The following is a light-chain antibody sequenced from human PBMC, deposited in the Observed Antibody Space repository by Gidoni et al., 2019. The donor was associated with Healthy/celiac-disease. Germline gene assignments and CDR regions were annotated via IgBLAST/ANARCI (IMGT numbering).Light chain of an antibody. Sequence: IVMTQSPLSLPVTPGEPASISCRSSQSLLHSNGYNYLDWYLQKPGQSPQLLIYLGSNRASGVPDRFSGSGSGTDFTLKISRVEAEDVGVYYCMQALQTPKTVGGGTKVEIK. CDR3: MQALQTPKT. CDR1: QSLLHSNGYNY. J-gene: IGKJ4*01. V-gene: IGKV2-28*01. CDR2: LGS.